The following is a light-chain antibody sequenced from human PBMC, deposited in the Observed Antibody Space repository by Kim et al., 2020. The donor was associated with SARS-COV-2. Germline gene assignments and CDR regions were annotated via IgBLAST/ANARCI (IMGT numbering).Light chain of an antibody. V-gene: IGLV8-61*01. Sequence: QTVVTQEASLSVSPGGTVTLTCGLSSGSASTTYSPSWYQQTPGQAPRPLIYNTDIRSSGVPDRFSGSILVNKAALTITGAQADDESDYHCVLYLGSGVWVFGGGAQLTVL. CDR1: SGSASTTYS. J-gene: IGLJ3*02. CDR3: VLYLGSGVWV. CDR2: NTD.